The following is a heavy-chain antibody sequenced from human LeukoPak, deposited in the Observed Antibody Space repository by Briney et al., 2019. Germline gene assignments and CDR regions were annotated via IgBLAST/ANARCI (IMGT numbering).Heavy chain of an antibody. CDR3: ARVVDTAMVTYYFDY. J-gene: IGHJ4*02. CDR1: GYTFTSYY. D-gene: IGHD5-18*01. V-gene: IGHV1-46*01. Sequence: ASVKVSCKASGYTFTSYYMHWVRQAPGQGLEWMGIINPSGGSTSYAQKFQGRVTMTRDTSTSTVYMELSSLRYEDTAVYYCARVVDTAMVTYYFDYWGQGTLVTVSS. CDR2: INPSGGST.